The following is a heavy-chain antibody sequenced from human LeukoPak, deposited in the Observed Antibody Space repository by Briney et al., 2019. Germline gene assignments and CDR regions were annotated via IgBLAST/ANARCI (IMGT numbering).Heavy chain of an antibody. Sequence: GGSLRLSCAVSGFTFSSYGMHWVRQAPGKGLEWVAVIWYDGSNKYYADSVKGRFTISRDNSKNTLYLQMSSLRAEDTAVYYCVKGSYSSSFSFDYWGQGTLVTVSS. CDR3: VKGSYSSSFSFDY. CDR2: IWYDGSNK. CDR1: GFTFSSYG. V-gene: IGHV3-30*02. D-gene: IGHD6-13*01. J-gene: IGHJ4*02.